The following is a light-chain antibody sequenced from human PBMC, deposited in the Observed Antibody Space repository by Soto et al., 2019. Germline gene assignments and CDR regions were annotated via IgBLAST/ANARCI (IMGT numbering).Light chain of an antibody. Sequence: QSALTQPASVSGSPGQSITISCTGTSSDVGGYNYVSWYRQHPGKAPKLMIYDVSNRPSGVSNRFSGSKSGNTASLTISGLQAEDEADYYCSSYTSSSTLDVFGSGTKVTVL. CDR3: SSYTSSSTLDV. CDR2: DVS. CDR1: SSDVGGYNY. J-gene: IGLJ1*01. V-gene: IGLV2-14*01.